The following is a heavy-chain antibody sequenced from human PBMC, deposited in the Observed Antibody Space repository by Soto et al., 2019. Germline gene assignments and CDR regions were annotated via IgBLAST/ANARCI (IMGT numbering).Heavy chain of an antibody. J-gene: IGHJ4*02. V-gene: IGHV4-59*01. CDR1: GGSISSYY. D-gene: IGHD2-15*01. Sequence: QVQLQESGPGLVKPSETLSLTCTVSGGSISSYYWSWIRQPPGKGLEWIWYIYYSGSTNYNPSLNMLLTISVDTSKNQFSLKLSSVTAADTAVYYCARESYCSGGSCFDYWGQGTLVTVSS. CDR2: IYYSGST. CDR3: ARESYCSGGSCFDY.